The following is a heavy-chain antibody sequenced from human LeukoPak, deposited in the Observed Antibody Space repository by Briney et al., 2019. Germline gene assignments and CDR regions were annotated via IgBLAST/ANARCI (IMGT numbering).Heavy chain of an antibody. D-gene: IGHD3-3*01. J-gene: IGHJ4*02. Sequence: PSETLSLTCTVSGGSVSSGSFYWSWIRQHPGKGLEWIGYIYNSGSTYYNPSLKSRVTISVDTSKNQFSLKLSSVTAADTAVYYCARYNDGVANFDYWGQGTLVTVSS. CDR1: GGSVSSGSFY. CDR2: IYNSGST. CDR3: ARYNDGVANFDY. V-gene: IGHV4-31*03.